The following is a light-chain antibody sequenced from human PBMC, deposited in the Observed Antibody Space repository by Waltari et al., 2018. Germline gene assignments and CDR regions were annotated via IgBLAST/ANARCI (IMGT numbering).Light chain of an antibody. CDR2: EVT. Sequence: QSALTQPPSASGSPGQSVTITCPGTSSDIGSFHYVSWFHQHPGKAPKLIIYEVTKRPSAIHTRFSGSKSGNTVSLSVSGLPAEDEADYSCSSYTVRDSFIFGGGPKLTVL. V-gene: IGLV2-8*01. J-gene: IGLJ2*01. CDR3: SSYTVRDSFI. CDR1: SSDIGSFHY.